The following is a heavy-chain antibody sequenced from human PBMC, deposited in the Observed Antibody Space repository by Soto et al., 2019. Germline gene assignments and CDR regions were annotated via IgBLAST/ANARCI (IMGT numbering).Heavy chain of an antibody. CDR2: ISWDSGSI. J-gene: IGHJ4*02. D-gene: IGHD1-26*01. CDR1: GFTFDNYA. V-gene: IGHV3-9*01. CDR3: TRGPRPSSSGTGAY. Sequence: SLRLSCAASGFTFDNYAMHWVRQAPGKGLEWVSGISWDSGSIDYADSVKGRFTISRDNDKNTLYLQLDSLRVEDTAMYYCTRGPRPSSSGTGAYWGPGTQVTV.